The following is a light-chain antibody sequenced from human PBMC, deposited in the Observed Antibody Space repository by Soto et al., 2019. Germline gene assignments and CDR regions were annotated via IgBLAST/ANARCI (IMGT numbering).Light chain of an antibody. Sequence: QSVLTQPASVSGSPGQSITISCAGTSSDVGAYNYVSWYQQHPGKAPKLVIYEVSNRPSGVSNRFSGSKSVNTASLTISGLQAEDEADYYCSSYTSSTTQVFGGGTKLTVL. CDR3: SSYTSSTTQV. V-gene: IGLV2-14*01. CDR1: SSDVGAYNY. CDR2: EVS. J-gene: IGLJ3*02.